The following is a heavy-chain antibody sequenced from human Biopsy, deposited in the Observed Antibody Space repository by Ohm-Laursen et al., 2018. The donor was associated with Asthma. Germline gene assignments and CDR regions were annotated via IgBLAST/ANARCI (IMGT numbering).Heavy chain of an antibody. V-gene: IGHV1-3*01. CDR1: GYTFINYA. CDR3: ARTYYDFLTGQVNDAFAM. D-gene: IGHD3-9*01. CDR2: INAGNGNT. Sequence: ASVKVSCKASGYTFINYAIHWVRQAPGQRLEWMGWINAGNGNTKYSQKFQGRVSITRDTSASTAYMDLSSLRSEDTAVYYCARTYYDFLTGQVNDAFAMWGQGTMVTVSS. J-gene: IGHJ3*02.